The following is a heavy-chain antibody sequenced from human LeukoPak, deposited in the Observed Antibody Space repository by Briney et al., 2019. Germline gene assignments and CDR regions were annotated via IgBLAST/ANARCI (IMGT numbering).Heavy chain of an antibody. CDR1: GFTFSSYV. CDR3: AKDAGDYKWNDEGNWFDS. V-gene: IGHV3-30*02. J-gene: IGHJ5*01. D-gene: IGHD1-1*01. Sequence: QTGGSLRLSCAASGFTFSSYVMHWVRQAPGKGLEWVTFIRYDGSNKYYADSVKGRFTISRDNSKHTLYLQMNSLRAEDTAVYYCAKDAGDYKWNDEGNWFDSWGQGTLVSVSS. CDR2: IRYDGSNK.